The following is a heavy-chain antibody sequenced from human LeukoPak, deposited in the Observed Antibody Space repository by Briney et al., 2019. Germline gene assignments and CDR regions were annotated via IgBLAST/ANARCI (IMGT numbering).Heavy chain of an antibody. CDR2: INGEGSRI. J-gene: IGHJ6*02. V-gene: IGHV3-74*01. CDR1: GFNLRTYW. Sequence: GGSLRLSCAVTGFNLRTYWIHWVRHSPGRGLEWVARINGEGSRISYADSVRGRFTISRDNAKNTAYLQLNSLRAEDTALYYCARDPGYYYYGMDVWGQGTTVVVSS. CDR3: ARDPGYYYYGMDV.